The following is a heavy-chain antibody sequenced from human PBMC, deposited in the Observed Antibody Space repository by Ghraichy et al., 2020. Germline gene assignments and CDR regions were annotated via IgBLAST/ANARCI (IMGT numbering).Heavy chain of an antibody. CDR2: LNTDGTTV. V-gene: IGHV3-74*01. CDR3: VRSYKDGLRHFDY. CDR1: GFSFTDYW. D-gene: IGHD1-14*01. J-gene: IGHJ4*02. Sequence: GGSRRLSCAASGFSFTDYWMHWVRQTPGRGLEWVSHLNTDGTTVNYADSVKGRFTISRDNAKNTVYLQMISLTVEDTAFYYCVRSYKDGLRHFDYWGQGTLVTVSS.